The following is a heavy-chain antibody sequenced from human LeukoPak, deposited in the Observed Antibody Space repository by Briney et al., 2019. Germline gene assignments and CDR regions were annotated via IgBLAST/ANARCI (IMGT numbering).Heavy chain of an antibody. Sequence: SVKVSCKASGGTFSSSGISWVRQAPGQGPEWMGGIIPMIGTPNYAQKFQGRVTITADESTSTGYMELSSPRSEDTAVYYCASHCSSTSCYADYYYMDVWGKGTTVTVSS. J-gene: IGHJ6*03. CDR1: GGTFSSSG. V-gene: IGHV1-69*01. CDR2: IIPMIGTP. CDR3: ASHCSSTSCYADYYYMDV. D-gene: IGHD2-2*01.